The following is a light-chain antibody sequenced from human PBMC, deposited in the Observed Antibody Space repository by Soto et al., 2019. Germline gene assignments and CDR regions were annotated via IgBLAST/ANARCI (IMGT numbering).Light chain of an antibody. CDR2: DAS. J-gene: IGKJ3*01. V-gene: IGKV3-11*01. CDR3: QQRSNWAT. CDR1: QSVSRN. Sequence: EIVLTQSPATLCLSPGERATLSCRASQSVSRNLAWYQQKPGQAPRLLIYDASNRATGIPARFSGSGSVTDFTLTISSLEPEDFAAYYCQQRSNWATFGPGTKVDIK.